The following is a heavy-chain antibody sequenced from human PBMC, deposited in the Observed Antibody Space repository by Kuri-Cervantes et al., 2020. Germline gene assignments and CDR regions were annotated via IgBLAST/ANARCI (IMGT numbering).Heavy chain of an antibody. CDR3: ASERMYYYDSSGS. CDR2: IYYSGST. J-gene: IGHJ5*02. Sequence: SETLSLTCTVPGGSISSYYWSWIRQPPGKGLEWIGYIYYSGSTNYNPSLKSRVTISVDTSKNQFSLKLSSVTAADTAVYYCASERMYYYDSSGSWGQGTLVTVSS. V-gene: IGHV4-59*12. CDR1: GGSISSYY. D-gene: IGHD3-22*01.